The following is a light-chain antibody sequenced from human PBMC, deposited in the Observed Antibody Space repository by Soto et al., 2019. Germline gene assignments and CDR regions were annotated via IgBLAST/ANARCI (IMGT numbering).Light chain of an antibody. J-gene: IGKJ5*01. CDR2: DAS. CDR3: QEYHGSPVT. CDR1: QSIRSGR. Sequence: EIVLTQSPDTLTLSPGERATLSCRASQSIRSGRLAWYQQKPGQAPRLVIFDASNRASGTPERFTGSGSGKYFTLTIARLESEDFAVYYCQEYHGSPVTFGLGTRLEIK. V-gene: IGKV3-20*01.